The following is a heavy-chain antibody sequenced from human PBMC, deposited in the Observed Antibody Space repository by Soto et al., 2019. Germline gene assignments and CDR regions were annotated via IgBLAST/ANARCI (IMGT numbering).Heavy chain of an antibody. CDR3: ARLYYDYV. Sequence: GGSLRLSCAASGWTFGTYSMNWVRQAPGKGLEWIAYINSDSDNIMYADSVKGRFTISRDNAKNSLFLQMNSLTDEDTAVYYCARLYYDYVWGQGTTVTV. D-gene: IGHD3-3*01. V-gene: IGHV3-48*02. CDR1: GWTFGTYS. CDR2: INSDSDNI. J-gene: IGHJ6*02.